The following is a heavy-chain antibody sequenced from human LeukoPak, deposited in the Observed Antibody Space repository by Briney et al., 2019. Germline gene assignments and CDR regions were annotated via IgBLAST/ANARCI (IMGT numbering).Heavy chain of an antibody. CDR2: AYNANT. J-gene: IGHJ3*02. Sequence: AYNANTNYAQKLQGRVTMTTDTSTSTAYMELRSLRSDDTAVYYCARDAYDSSGYGDAFDIWGQGTMVTVSS. V-gene: IGHV1-18*01. D-gene: IGHD3-22*01. CDR3: ARDAYDSSGYGDAFDI.